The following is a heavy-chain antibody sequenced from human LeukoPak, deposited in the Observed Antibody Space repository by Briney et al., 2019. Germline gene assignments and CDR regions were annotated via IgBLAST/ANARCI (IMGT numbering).Heavy chain of an antibody. D-gene: IGHD6-13*01. CDR1: GFTFSSYW. CDR3: ARDRSSSWYQGAFDI. J-gene: IGHJ3*02. Sequence: PGGPLRLSCAASGFTFSSYWMSWVRQTPGKGLEWVANIKQDGSEKYYVDSVKGRFTISRDNAKNSLYLQMNSLRAEDTAVYYCARDRSSSWYQGAFDIWGQGTMVTVSS. CDR2: IKQDGSEK. V-gene: IGHV3-7*01.